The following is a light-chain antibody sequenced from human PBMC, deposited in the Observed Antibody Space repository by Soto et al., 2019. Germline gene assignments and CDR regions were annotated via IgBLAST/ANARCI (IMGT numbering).Light chain of an antibody. CDR1: QSISSW. J-gene: IGKJ5*01. CDR2: KAS. V-gene: IGKV1-5*03. CDR3: QQYNSYSPIT. Sequence: DIQMTQSPSTLSASVGDIVTITCRASQSISSWLAWYQQKPGKAPKLLLYKASSLESGVPSRFSGSGSGTEFTPTISSLQPEDFATYYCQQYNSYSPITFGQGTRLEIK.